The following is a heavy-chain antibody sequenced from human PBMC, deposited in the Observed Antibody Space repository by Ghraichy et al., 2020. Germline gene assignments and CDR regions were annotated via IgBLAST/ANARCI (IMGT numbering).Heavy chain of an antibody. D-gene: IGHD6-13*01. J-gene: IGHJ5*01. CDR1: GGSISSYY. Sequence: SETLSLTCTVSGGSISSYYWSWIRQPPANGLELIGFSYYSGSTNYNPYLKSRVTISVDTSKNQFSLTLSSVTAADTAVYYCARVQTSGSIAAADPYYFDSCGHRTLVTVSS. CDR3: ARVQTSGSIAAADPYYFDS. V-gene: IGHV4-59*01. CDR2: SYYSGST.